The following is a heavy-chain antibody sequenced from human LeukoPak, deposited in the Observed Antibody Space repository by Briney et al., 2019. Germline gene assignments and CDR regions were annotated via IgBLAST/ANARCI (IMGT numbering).Heavy chain of an antibody. J-gene: IGHJ6*02. D-gene: IGHD2-15*01. CDR3: ANTQTRAARNGMDV. CDR1: GFTFSSYS. V-gene: IGHV3-21*01. CDR2: ISSSSSYI. Sequence: AGGSLRLSCAASGFTFSSYSMNWVRQAPGKGLEWVSSISSSSSYIYYADSVKGRFTISRDNAKNSLYLQMNSLRAEDTAVYYCANTQTRAARNGMDVWGQGTTVTVSS.